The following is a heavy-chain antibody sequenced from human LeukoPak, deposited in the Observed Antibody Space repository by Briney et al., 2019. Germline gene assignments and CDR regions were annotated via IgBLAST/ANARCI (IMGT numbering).Heavy chain of an antibody. Sequence: GRSLRLSCAASGFTFDDYAMHWVRQAPGKGLEWVSGMSWNSGSIGYADSVKGRFTISRDNAKNSLYLQMNSLRAEDTALYYCAKDIGYYDSSGPFDYWGQGTLVTVSS. CDR1: GFTFDDYA. CDR2: MSWNSGSI. J-gene: IGHJ4*02. CDR3: AKDIGYYDSSGPFDY. V-gene: IGHV3-9*01. D-gene: IGHD3-22*01.